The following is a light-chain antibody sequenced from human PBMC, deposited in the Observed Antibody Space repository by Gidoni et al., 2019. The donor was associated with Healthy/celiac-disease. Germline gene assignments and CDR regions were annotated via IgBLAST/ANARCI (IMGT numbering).Light chain of an antibody. CDR1: QSVSNY. CDR3: QERSNWWT. Sequence: EIGLTQSPATLSLSPGERSTLSCRASQSVSNYLAWYQQKPGQAPRLLIYGASSRATGIPARFSGSGSGTDFTLTISSLEPEDFAVYYCQERSNWWTFGQGTKVEIK. J-gene: IGKJ1*01. CDR2: GAS. V-gene: IGKV3-11*01.